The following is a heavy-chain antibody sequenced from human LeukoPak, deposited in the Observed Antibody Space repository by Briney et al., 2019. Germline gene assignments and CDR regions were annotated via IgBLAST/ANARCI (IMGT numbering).Heavy chain of an antibody. V-gene: IGHV3-20*04. J-gene: IGHJ4*02. D-gene: IGHD2-21*02. CDR2: INWNGGST. CDR1: GFTFDDYG. CDR3: ARALTALPNYFDY. Sequence: GGSLRLSCAASGFTFDDYGMSWVRQAPGKGLEWVSGINWNGGSTGHADSVKGQFTISRDNAKNSLYLQMNSLRAEDTALYYCARALTALPNYFDYWGQGTLVIVSS.